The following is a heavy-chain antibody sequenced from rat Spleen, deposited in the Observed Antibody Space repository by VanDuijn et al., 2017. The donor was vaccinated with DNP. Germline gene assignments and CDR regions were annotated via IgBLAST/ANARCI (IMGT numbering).Heavy chain of an antibody. D-gene: IGHD1-4*01. J-gene: IGHJ2*01. Sequence: EVQLVESGGGLVQPGRSLKLSCAASGFTFSSFAMAWVRQAPKKGLEWVATITSGGSNTYYPDSVKGRFTISRDNAKSTLYLQMDSLRSEDTATYYCAREYPWAHYFDYWGQGVMVTVSS. V-gene: IGHV5-25*01. CDR2: ITSGGSNT. CDR3: AREYPWAHYFDY. CDR1: GFTFSSFA.